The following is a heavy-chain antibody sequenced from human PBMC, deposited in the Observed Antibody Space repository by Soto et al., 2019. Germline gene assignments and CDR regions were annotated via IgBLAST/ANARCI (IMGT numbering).Heavy chain of an antibody. Sequence: GGSLRLSCAASGFTFSSYAMHWVRQAPGKGLEWVAVISYDGSNKYYADSVKGRFTISRDNSKNTLYLQMNSLRAEDTAVYYCASGTLGYCISTSCLYGMDVWGQGTTVTVSS. J-gene: IGHJ6*02. CDR3: ASGTLGYCISTSCLYGMDV. V-gene: IGHV3-30-3*01. D-gene: IGHD2-2*01. CDR1: GFTFSSYA. CDR2: ISYDGSNK.